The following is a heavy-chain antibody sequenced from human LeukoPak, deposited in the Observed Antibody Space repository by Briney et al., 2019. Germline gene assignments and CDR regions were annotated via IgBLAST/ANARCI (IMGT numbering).Heavy chain of an antibody. Sequence: GGSLRLSCAASGFTFSSYWMSWVRQAPGKGLEGVANIKQDGSEKYYVDSVKGRFTISRDNAKNSLYLQMNSLRAEDTAVYYCARAKTYYDFWSGRKSYYYYYMDVWGKGTTVTVSS. CDR1: GFTFSSYW. CDR3: ARAKTYYDFWSGRKSYYYYYMDV. D-gene: IGHD3-3*01. CDR2: IKQDGSEK. V-gene: IGHV3-7*01. J-gene: IGHJ6*03.